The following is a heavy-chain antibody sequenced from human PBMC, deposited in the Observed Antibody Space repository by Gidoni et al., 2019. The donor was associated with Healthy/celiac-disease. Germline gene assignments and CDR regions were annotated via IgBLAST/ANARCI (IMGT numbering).Heavy chain of an antibody. CDR2: ISGSGGST. CDR3: AKAPNYYYGMDV. J-gene: IGHJ6*02. V-gene: IGHV3-23*01. Sequence: RLSCAASGFTFSSYAMSWVRQAPGKGLEWVSVISGSGGSTYYADSVKGRFTISRDNSKNTLYLQMNSLRAEDTAVYYCAKAPNYYYGMDVWGQGTTVTVSS. CDR1: GFTFSSYA.